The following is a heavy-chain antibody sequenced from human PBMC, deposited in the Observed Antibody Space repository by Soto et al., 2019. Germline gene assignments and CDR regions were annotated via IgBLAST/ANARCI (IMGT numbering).Heavy chain of an antibody. Sequence: QVQLQESGPGLVKPSETLSLTCTVSGGSVSSGSYYWSWIRQPPGKGLEWIGYIYYSGSTNYNPSLKSRVTISVDTSKNQFSRKLSSVTAADTAVYYCARATVTTNYYYGMDVWGQGTTVTVSS. D-gene: IGHD4-17*01. J-gene: IGHJ6*02. V-gene: IGHV4-61*01. CDR2: IYYSGST. CDR3: ARATVTTNYYYGMDV. CDR1: GGSVSSGSYY.